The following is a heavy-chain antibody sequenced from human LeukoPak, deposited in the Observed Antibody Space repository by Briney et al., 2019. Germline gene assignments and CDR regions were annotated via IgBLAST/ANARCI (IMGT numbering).Heavy chain of an antibody. J-gene: IGHJ4*02. CDR1: GFTFSGYA. CDR2: ISGSGGST. V-gene: IGHV3-23*01. CDR3: AKAFSYSSSANFDY. Sequence: GSLRLPCAASGFTFSGYAMSWVRQAPGKGLEWVSAISGSGGSTYYADSVKGRFTISRDNSKNTLYLQMNSLRAEDTAVYYCAKAFSYSSSANFDYWGQGTLVTVSS. D-gene: IGHD6-6*01.